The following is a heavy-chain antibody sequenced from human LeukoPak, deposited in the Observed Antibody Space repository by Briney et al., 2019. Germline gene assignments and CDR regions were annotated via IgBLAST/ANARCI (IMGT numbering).Heavy chain of an antibody. J-gene: IGHJ5*02. CDR2: INSGGINT. D-gene: IGHD3-22*01. CDR1: GFTFTTYG. CDR3: ARDLGQYYETSDNWFDP. V-gene: IGHV3-74*01. Sequence: GGSLRLSCSASGFTFTTYGMNWVRQAPEKGLEWVSRINSGGINTSYADSVKGRFTISSDNAKHTLNLQMNSLRAEDTAVYYCARDLGQYYETSDNWFDPWGQGTLVTVSS.